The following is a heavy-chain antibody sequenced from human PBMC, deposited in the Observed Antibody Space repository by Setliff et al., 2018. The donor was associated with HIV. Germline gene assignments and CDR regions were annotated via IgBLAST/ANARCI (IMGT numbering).Heavy chain of an antibody. D-gene: IGHD2-15*01. CDR2: MNPNSGNT. CDR3: ARGAWTWYEALDFYY. Sequence: ASVKVSCKASGYTFTSYDINWVRQATGQGLEWMGWMNPNSGNTGYAQKFQGRVTMTRNTSISTAYMELSSLRSEDTAVYYCARGAWTWYEALDFYYWGPGTLVTVSS. V-gene: IGHV1-8*01. J-gene: IGHJ4*02. CDR1: GYTFTSYD.